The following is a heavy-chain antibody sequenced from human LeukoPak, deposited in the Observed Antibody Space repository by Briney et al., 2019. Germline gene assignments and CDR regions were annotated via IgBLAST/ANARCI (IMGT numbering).Heavy chain of an antibody. CDR1: GGSISSYY. D-gene: IGHD1-1*01. CDR2: ISYSGTT. J-gene: IGHJ6*03. V-gene: IGHV4-59*01. Sequence: SETLSLTCTVSGGSISSYYWSWMRQSPGKGLEWIGYISYSGTTNYKSSLKSRVTISVDTSKNQFSLKLSSVTAADTAMYYCARTTWGYYYMDVWGKGTTVTVSS. CDR3: ARTTWGYYYMDV.